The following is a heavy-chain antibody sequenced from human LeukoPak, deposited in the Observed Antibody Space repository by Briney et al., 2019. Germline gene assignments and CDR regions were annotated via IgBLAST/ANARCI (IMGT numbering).Heavy chain of an antibody. V-gene: IGHV3-23*01. CDR2: ISGSGGST. D-gene: IGHD3-22*01. CDR3: AKARYYDSSGRPGGY. Sequence: GGSLRLSCAASGFTFSSYAMSWVRQAPGKGLEWVSAISGSGGSTYYADSVKGRFTISRDDSKNTLYLQMNSLRAEDTAVYYCAKARYYDSSGRPGGYWGQGTLVTVSS. CDR1: GFTFSSYA. J-gene: IGHJ4*02.